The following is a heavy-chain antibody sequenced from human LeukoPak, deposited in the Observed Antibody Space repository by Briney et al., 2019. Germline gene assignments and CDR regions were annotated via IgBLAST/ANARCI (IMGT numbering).Heavy chain of an antibody. D-gene: IGHD2-15*01. V-gene: IGHV1-46*01. CDR2: INPSDGST. CDR1: GDSFTKYY. CDR3: APSVRSGGSYYFDY. Sequence: ASVTVSFKASGDSFTKYYMHWVRQAPGQGLEWMGIINPSDGSTTYTQKFQGRVTMTTDTSTSTVNMELSSLRSEDTAVYYCAPSVRSGGSYYFDYWGQGTLVTVSS. J-gene: IGHJ4*02.